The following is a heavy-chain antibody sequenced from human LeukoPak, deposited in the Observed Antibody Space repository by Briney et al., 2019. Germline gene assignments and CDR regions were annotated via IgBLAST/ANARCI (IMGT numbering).Heavy chain of an antibody. CDR1: GGSISSYY. Sequence: PSETLSLTCTVSGGSISSYYWSWIRQPPGKGLEWIGYIHYNGSTNYYPSLKSRVTISIDTSKNQLSLKLSSVTAADTAVYYCAGTSTWLSFGYWGQGTLVTVSS. CDR3: AGTSTWLSFGY. D-gene: IGHD2-2*01. CDR2: IHYNGST. J-gene: IGHJ4*02. V-gene: IGHV4-59*08.